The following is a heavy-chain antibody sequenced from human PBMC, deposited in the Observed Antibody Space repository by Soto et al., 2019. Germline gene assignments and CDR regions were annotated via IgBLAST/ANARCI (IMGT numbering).Heavy chain of an antibody. J-gene: IGHJ6*03. CDR3: ARDNSKITAGCSYYHMDV. CDR2: INQDGSEK. V-gene: IGHV3-7*01. Sequence: GSLRLSCAASGFTFSSYWMSWVRQAPGEGLEWVANINQDGSEKYYVDSVKGRFTISRDNAKNSLHLQMNSLRAEDTAVYYCARDNSKITAGCSYYHMDVWAKGTTVT. CDR1: GFTFSSYW. D-gene: IGHD1-20*01.